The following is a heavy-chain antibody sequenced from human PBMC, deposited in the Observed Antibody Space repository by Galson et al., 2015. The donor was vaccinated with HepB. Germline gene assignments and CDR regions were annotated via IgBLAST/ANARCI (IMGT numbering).Heavy chain of an antibody. J-gene: IGHJ3*02. CDR1: GFTFSDYG. V-gene: IGHV3-20*04. CDR3: ARRYYDWAFDI. Sequence: SLRLSCAASGFTFSDYGMSWVRQAPGKGLEWVSGINWSGGSTGYADSVKGRFTISRDNAKHSLYLQMNSLRAEDTALYYCARRYYDWAFDIWGQGTVVTVSS. D-gene: IGHD3-9*01. CDR2: INWSGGST.